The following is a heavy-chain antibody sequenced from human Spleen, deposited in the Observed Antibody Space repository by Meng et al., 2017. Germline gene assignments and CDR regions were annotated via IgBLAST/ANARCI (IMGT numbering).Heavy chain of an antibody. CDR1: GGSISTSGYY. CDR3: ARDDSSGYSFDN. D-gene: IGHD3-22*01. CDR2: IHYSGST. Sequence: QPQLQESGPGLVKHSEALSLTCSVSGGSISTSGYYWGWIRQPPGKGLEWIGYIHYSGSTYYNPSLKTRVSISVDTSKKQFSLQLNSVTAADTAVYYCARDDSSGYSFDNWGQGTLVTVSS. V-gene: IGHV4-31*02. J-gene: IGHJ4*02.